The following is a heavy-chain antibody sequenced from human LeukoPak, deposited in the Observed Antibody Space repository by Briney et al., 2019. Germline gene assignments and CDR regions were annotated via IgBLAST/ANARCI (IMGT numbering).Heavy chain of an antibody. J-gene: IGHJ4*02. D-gene: IGHD3-3*01. V-gene: IGHV4-59*08. CDR2: IYYSGST. CDR1: GGSISSYY. Sequence: PSETLSLTCTVSGGSISSYYWSWIRQPPGKGLEWIGYIYYSGSTNYNPSLKSRVTISVDTSKNQFSLKLSSVTAADTAVYYCARGPEWYYFDYWGQGTLVTVSS. CDR3: ARGPEWYYFDY.